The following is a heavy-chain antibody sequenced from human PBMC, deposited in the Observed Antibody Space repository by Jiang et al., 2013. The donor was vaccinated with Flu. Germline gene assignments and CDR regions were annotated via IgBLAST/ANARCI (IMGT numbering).Heavy chain of an antibody. J-gene: IGHJ4*02. CDR1: GYPISRGYY. CDR2: IYHSGNT. CDR3: ARDLPNTSGGPNGYFFDF. D-gene: IGHD6-19*01. Sequence: GLVKPSETLSLTCTVSGYPISRGYYWGWIRQPPGKGLEWVGSIYHSGNTYYNPSLKSRVTISVEASRNQFSLRLSSVTAADTAIYYCARDLPNTSGGPNGYFFDFWGRGTLVTVSS. V-gene: IGHV4-38-2*02.